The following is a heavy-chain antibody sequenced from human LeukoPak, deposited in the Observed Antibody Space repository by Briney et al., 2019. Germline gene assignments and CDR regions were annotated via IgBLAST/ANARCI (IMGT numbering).Heavy chain of an antibody. J-gene: IGHJ3*02. Sequence: PSETLSLTCTVSGGSISSGGYYWSWIRQPPGKGLEWIGYIYHSGSTYYNPSLKSRVTISVDRSKNQFSLKLSSVTAADTAVHYCARGIIIPGKAFDIWGQGTMVTVSS. CDR2: IYHSGST. CDR1: GGSISSGGYY. V-gene: IGHV4-30-2*01. CDR3: ARGIIIPGKAFDI. D-gene: IGHD2-21*01.